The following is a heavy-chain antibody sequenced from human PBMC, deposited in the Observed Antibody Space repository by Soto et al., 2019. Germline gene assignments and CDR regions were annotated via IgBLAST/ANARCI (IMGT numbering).Heavy chain of an antibody. CDR2: ISAYNGNT. CDR3: ARDIVVVVAATRIYYYYMDV. D-gene: IGHD2-15*01. Sequence: QVPLVQSGAEVKKPGASVKVSCKASGYTFTSYGISWVRQAPGQGLEWMGWISAYNGNTNYAQKLQGRVTMTTDTSTSTAYMELRSLRSDDTAVYYCARDIVVVVAATRIYYYYMDVWGKGTTVTVSS. V-gene: IGHV1-18*01. J-gene: IGHJ6*03. CDR1: GYTFTSYG.